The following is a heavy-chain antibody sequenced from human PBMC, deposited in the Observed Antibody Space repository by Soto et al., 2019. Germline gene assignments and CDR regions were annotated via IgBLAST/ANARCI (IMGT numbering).Heavy chain of an antibody. CDR2: IYPADSDT. D-gene: IGHD2-2*01. Sequence: VESVKISCKVSGYTFTRYWIAWVRQMPGKGLEWMAIIYPADSDTRYSPSFQGLVTISADKSISTAYLQWSSLKASDTAIYYCARPASNGWYDSWGQGTLVTVSS. CDR1: GYTFTRYW. J-gene: IGHJ5*01. V-gene: IGHV5-51*01. CDR3: ARPASNGWYDS.